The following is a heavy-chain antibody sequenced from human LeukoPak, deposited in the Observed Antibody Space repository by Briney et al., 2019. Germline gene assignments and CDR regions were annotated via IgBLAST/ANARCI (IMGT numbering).Heavy chain of an antibody. CDR3: ARPGQLGEYTPYYFDY. CDR1: GYSFTSYW. V-gene: IGHV5-51*01. J-gene: IGHJ4*02. CDR2: IYPGDSDT. Sequence: GESLKISCKGSGYSFTSYWIGWVRQMPGKGLEWMGIIYPGDSDTRYSPSFQGQITISADKSISTAYLQWSSLKASDTAMYYCARPGQLGEYTPYYFDYWGQGTLVTVSS. D-gene: IGHD3-16*01.